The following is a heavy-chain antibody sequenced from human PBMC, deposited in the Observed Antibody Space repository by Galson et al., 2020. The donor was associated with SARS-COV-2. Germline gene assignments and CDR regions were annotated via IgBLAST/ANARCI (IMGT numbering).Heavy chain of an antibody. Sequence: GESLKISCTASGFTFTTYGMSWGRQAPGKGLEWVASISGGGGNTYYADSVKGRFTITRDNSKNTLDLQMNSLRAEDTAVYYCAKEGSSGYYYYMDVWGKGTTVTVSS. D-gene: IGHD6-6*01. V-gene: IGHV3-23*01. CDR3: AKEGSSGYYYYMDV. CDR2: ISGGGGNT. J-gene: IGHJ6*03. CDR1: GFTFTTYG.